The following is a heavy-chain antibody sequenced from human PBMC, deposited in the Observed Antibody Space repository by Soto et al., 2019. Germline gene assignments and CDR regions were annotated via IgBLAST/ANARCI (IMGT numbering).Heavy chain of an antibody. J-gene: IGHJ4*02. CDR3: ARVRSQPYYFDY. CDR1: GGSISSGGYS. D-gene: IGHD3-10*01. V-gene: IGHV4-30-2*01. CDR2: IYHSGST. Sequence: SSETLSLTCAVSGGSISSGGYSWSWIRQPPGKGLEWIGYIYHSGSTYYNPSLKSRVTISVDRSKNQFSLKLSSVTAADTAVYYCARVRSQPYYFDYWGQGTLVTVSS.